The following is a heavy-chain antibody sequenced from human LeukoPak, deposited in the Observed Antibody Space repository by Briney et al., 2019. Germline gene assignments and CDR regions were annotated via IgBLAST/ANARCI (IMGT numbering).Heavy chain of an antibody. V-gene: IGHV4-59*01. Sequence: PSETLSLTCTVSGVSINPYYWNWIRQPPGKGLEWIGYSYYSGSTEYNPSLKSRVTISVDLSKNQVSLTLSSVTAADTAVYYCARDYYDSGGYYYGNWFDPWGQGAPVTVSS. CDR1: GVSINPYY. J-gene: IGHJ5*02. CDR3: ARDYYDSGGYYYGNWFDP. CDR2: SYYSGST. D-gene: IGHD3-22*01.